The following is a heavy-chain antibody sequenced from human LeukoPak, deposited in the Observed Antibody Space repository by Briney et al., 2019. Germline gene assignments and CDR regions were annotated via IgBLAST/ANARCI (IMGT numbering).Heavy chain of an antibody. CDR2: ITAGGGST. CDR3: AKVGYCSGGSCYRAFDV. D-gene: IGHD2-15*01. Sequence: PGGSLRLSCAGSGFTFSTFAMSWVRQAPGRGLEWVSAITAGGGSTHYVDSAKDRFTISRDNSKNTLHLEMNSLRAEDTAVYYCAKVGYCSGGSCYRAFDVWGHGTTVTVSS. CDR1: GFTFSTFA. V-gene: IGHV3-23*01. J-gene: IGHJ3*01.